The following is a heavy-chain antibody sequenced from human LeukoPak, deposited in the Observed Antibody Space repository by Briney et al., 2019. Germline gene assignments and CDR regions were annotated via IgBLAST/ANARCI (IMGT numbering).Heavy chain of an antibody. J-gene: IGHJ4*02. CDR3: AKERVRGVSYFDF. D-gene: IGHD3-10*01. CDR2: ISWDGGST. Sequence: GGSLRLSCAASGFTFDDYTMHWVRQAPGKGLEWVSLISWDGGSTYYADSVKGRFTISRDNSQNTLYLQMNSLQPDDTAVYYCAKERVRGVSYFDFWGRGTLVTVSS. V-gene: IGHV3-43*01. CDR1: GFTFDDYT.